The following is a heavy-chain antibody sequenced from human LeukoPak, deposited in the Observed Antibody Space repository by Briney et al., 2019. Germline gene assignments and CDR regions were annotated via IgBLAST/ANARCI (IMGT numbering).Heavy chain of an antibody. J-gene: IGHJ3*02. V-gene: IGHV3-9*03. CDR2: ISWNSGSI. CDR3: AKGQQLISDAFDI. D-gene: IGHD6-13*01. CDR1: GFTFSSYW. Sequence: PGGSLRLSCAASGFTFSSYWMHWVRQAPGKGLVWVSGISWNSGSIGYADSVKGRFTISRDNAKNSLYLQMNSLRAEDMALYYCAKGQQLISDAFDIWGQGTMVTVSS.